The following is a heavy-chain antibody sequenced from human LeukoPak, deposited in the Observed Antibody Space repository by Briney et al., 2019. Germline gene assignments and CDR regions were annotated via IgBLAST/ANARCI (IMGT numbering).Heavy chain of an antibody. J-gene: IGHJ4*02. Sequence: SQALSLTCAISGDSVSSNSAAWNWIRQPPSRGLEWLGRTYYRSKWYNDYAVSVKSRITINPDTSKNQFSLQLNSVTPEDTAVYYCAREFYGGNSAPLDYWGQGTLVTVSS. CDR3: AREFYGGNSAPLDY. V-gene: IGHV6-1*01. CDR2: TYYRSKWYN. CDR1: GDSVSSNSAA. D-gene: IGHD4-23*01.